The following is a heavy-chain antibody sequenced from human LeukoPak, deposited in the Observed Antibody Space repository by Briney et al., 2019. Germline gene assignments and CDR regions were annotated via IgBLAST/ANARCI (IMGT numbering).Heavy chain of an antibody. CDR1: GDTFSSYA. V-gene: IGHV1-69*05. D-gene: IGHD2-2*01. CDR3: ARASYCSSTCCSEDDNWFDP. Sequence: ASVKVSCKASGDTFSSYAISWVRQAPGQGLEWMGRINPIFGTANYAQKFQGRVTITTDESTSTASMELSSLRSEDTAVYYCARASYCSSTCCSEDDNWFDPWGQGTLVTVSS. J-gene: IGHJ5*02. CDR2: INPIFGTA.